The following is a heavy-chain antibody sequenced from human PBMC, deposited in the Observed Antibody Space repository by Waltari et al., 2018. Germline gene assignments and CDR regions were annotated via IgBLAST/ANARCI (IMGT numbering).Heavy chain of an antibody. CDR2: ISWNSGSI. V-gene: IGHV3-9*01. J-gene: IGHJ3*02. CDR3: AKERAPQWDRDAFDI. Sequence: EVQLVESGGGLVQPGRSLRLSCAAAGFTFDDYAMHWVRQAPGKGLEWVSGISWNSGSIGYADSVKGRFTISRDNAKNSLYLQMNSLRAEDTALYYCAKERAPQWDRDAFDIWDQGTMVTVSS. D-gene: IGHD1-26*01. CDR1: GFTFDDYA.